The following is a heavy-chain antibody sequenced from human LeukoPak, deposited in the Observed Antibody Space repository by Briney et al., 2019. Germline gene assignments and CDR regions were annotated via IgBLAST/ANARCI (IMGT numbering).Heavy chain of an antibody. D-gene: IGHD3-10*01. CDR2: ISYDGSNK. Sequence: GGSLRLSCAASGFTFSSYAMHWVRQAPGKGLEWVAVISYDGSNKYYADSVKGRFTISRDNSKNTLYLQMNSLRAEDTAVYYCARDLSDPGEEFDYSGQGTLVTVSS. J-gene: IGHJ4*02. V-gene: IGHV3-30-3*01. CDR3: ARDLSDPGEEFDY. CDR1: GFTFSSYA.